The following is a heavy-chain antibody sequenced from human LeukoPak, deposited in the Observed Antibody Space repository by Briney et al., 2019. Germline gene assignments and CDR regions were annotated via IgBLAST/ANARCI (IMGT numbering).Heavy chain of an antibody. CDR1: GFTFSDYY. CDR3: ATWRTSGWFFDY. D-gene: IGHD6-19*01. J-gene: IGHJ4*02. V-gene: IGHV3-11*03. CDR2: ISSSSSYT. Sequence: GGSLRLSCAASGFTFSDYYMSWIRQAPGKGLEWVSYISSSSSYTNYADSVTGRFTIFRDNAKNSLYLQMNSLRAEDTAVYYCATWRTSGWFFDYWGQGTLVTVSS.